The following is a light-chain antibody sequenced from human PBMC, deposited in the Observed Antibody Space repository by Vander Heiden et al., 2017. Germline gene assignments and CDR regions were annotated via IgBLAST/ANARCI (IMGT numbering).Light chain of an antibody. Sequence: EIVMTQSPATLSVSPGERATLSCRASQSVSSNLAWYQQKPGQAPRLLTYGASTRATGIPARFSGSGSGTEFTLTISSLQSEDFAVYYCQQYNNGPCFGQGTKLEIK. J-gene: IGKJ2*03. CDR1: QSVSSN. CDR2: GAS. CDR3: QQYNNGPC. V-gene: IGKV3-15*01.